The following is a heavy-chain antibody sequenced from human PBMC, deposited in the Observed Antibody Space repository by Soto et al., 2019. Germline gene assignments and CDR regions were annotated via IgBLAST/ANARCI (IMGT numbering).Heavy chain of an antibody. Sequence: SETLSLTCTVSGGSISSGGYYWSWIRQHPGKGLEWIGYIYYSGSTYYNPSLKSRVTISADTSKNQFSLKLSSVTAADTAVYYFAITQDYYGSGSYYNADAFDIWGQGTMVTVSS. V-gene: IGHV4-31*03. J-gene: IGHJ3*02. CDR1: GGSISSGGYY. CDR3: AITQDYYGSGSYYNADAFDI. CDR2: IYYSGST. D-gene: IGHD3-10*01.